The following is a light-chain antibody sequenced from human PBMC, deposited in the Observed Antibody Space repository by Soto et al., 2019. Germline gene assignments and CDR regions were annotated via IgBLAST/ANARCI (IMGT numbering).Light chain of an antibody. J-gene: IGKJ4*01. CDR3: QQRSNWPLT. CDR1: QSVSSY. V-gene: IGKV3-11*01. CDR2: DPS. Sequence: EIGLTQSTATLSLSPGERATLSCRASQSVSSYLAWYQQKPGQAPSLLIYDPSNRATGIPARFSGSGSGTDFTLTISSLEPEDFAVYYCQQRSNWPLTFGGGTKVEIK.